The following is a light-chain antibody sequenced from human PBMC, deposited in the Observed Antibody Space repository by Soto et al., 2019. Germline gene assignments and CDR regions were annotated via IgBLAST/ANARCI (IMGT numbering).Light chain of an antibody. CDR2: DAS. V-gene: IGKV3-11*01. Sequence: EIVLTQSPATLSLSPGERATLSCRASQSVRSYLAWYQQRSGQAPRLLMFDASHRSTGIPARFSGSGSGTDFTLTISSLEPEDFAVYYCQQRSTWPPTFGRGTKVEIK. CDR3: QQRSTWPPT. J-gene: IGKJ4*01. CDR1: QSVRSY.